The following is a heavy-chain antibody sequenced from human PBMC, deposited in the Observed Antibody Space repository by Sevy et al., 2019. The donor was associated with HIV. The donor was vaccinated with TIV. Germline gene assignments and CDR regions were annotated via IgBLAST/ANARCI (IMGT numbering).Heavy chain of an antibody. CDR3: ARDLDYYDSSGFDY. D-gene: IGHD3-22*01. V-gene: IGHV1-2*02. Sequence: VSVKVSCKASGYTFTGYYMHWVRQAPGQGLEWMGWINPNSGGTNYAQKFQGRVTMTRDTSISTAYMELSRLRSDDTAVYYCARDLDYYDSSGFDYWGQGTLVTVSS. CDR2: INPNSGGT. CDR1: GYTFTGYY. J-gene: IGHJ4*02.